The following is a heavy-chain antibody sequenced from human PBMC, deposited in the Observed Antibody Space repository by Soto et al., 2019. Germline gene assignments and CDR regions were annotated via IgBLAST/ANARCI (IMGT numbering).Heavy chain of an antibody. V-gene: IGHV3-23*01. CDR1: GFTFSSYA. Sequence: PGGSLRLSCAASGFTFSSYAMSWARQAPGKGLEWVSAISGSGGSTYYADSVKGRFTISRDNSKNTLYLQMNSLRAEDTAVYYCAKNVWGITIFGGMDVWGQGTTVTVSS. D-gene: IGHD3-9*01. J-gene: IGHJ6*02. CDR3: AKNVWGITIFGGMDV. CDR2: ISGSGGST.